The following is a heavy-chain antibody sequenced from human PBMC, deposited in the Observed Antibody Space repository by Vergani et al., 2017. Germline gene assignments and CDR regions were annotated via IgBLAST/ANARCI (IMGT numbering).Heavy chain of an antibody. CDR2: ISYDGSNK. Sequence: QVQLVESGGGVVQPGRSLRLSCAASGFTFSSYAMHWVRQAPGKGLEWVAVISYDGSNKYYADSVKGRFTISRDNSKNTLYLQMNSLRAEDTAVYYCAKDRDPGAGTHLDYWGQGTLVTVSS. D-gene: IGHD6-19*01. J-gene: IGHJ4*02. CDR3: AKDRDPGAGTHLDY. V-gene: IGHV3-30-3*01. CDR1: GFTFSSYA.